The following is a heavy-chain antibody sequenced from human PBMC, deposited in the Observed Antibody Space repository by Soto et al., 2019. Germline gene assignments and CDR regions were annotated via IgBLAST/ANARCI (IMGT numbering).Heavy chain of an antibody. CDR3: ARERIAGAGTGWQNPFDP. V-gene: IGHV3-66*01. CDR2: IYSGGST. D-gene: IGHD6-19*01. Sequence: GGSLRLSCAASGFTVGSNYMSWVRQGPGKGLEWVSVIYSGGSTYYADSVKGRFTISRDNSKNTLYLQMNSLRAEDTAVYYCARERIAGAGTGWQNPFDPWGQGTLVTVSS. CDR1: GFTVGSNY. J-gene: IGHJ5*02.